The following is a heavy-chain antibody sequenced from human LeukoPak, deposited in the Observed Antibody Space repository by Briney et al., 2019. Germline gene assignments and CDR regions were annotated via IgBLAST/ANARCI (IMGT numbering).Heavy chain of an antibody. CDR1: GYTFTGYY. J-gene: IGHJ3*02. CDR3: ARDITGTTGLGVDAFDI. CDR2: INPNSGGT. D-gene: IGHD1-20*01. V-gene: IGHV1-2*04. Sequence: ASVKVSCKASGYTFTGYYMHWVRQAPGQGLEWMGWINPNSGGTNYAQKFQGWVTMTRDTSISTAYMELSRLRSDETAVYYCARDITGTTGLGVDAFDIWGQGTMVTVSS.